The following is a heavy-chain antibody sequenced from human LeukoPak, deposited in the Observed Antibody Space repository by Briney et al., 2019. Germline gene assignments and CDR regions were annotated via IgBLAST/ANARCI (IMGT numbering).Heavy chain of an antibody. CDR3: ARDGGARIAAAGNYYYYMDV. Sequence: SETLSLTCTVSGGSISSGSYYWSWIQQPAGKGLEWIGRIYTSGSTNYNPSLKSRVTISVDTSKNQFSLKLSSVTAADTAVYYCARDGGARIAAAGNYYYYMDVWGKGTTVTVSS. J-gene: IGHJ6*03. D-gene: IGHD6-13*01. CDR1: GGSISSGSYY. CDR2: IYTSGST. V-gene: IGHV4-61*02.